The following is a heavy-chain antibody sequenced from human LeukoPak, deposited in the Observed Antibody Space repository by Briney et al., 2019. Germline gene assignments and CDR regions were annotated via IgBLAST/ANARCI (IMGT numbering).Heavy chain of an antibody. J-gene: IGHJ4*02. CDR2: VGPEDGET. CDR3: ATALMGIAAAGSYFDY. V-gene: IGHV1-24*01. CDR1: GYTLTQLS. Sequence: ASVKVSYKVSGYTLTQLSMHLLRQAPGKGREGAGGVGPEDGETIYAQKFQGRVTMTEDTSTDTAYMELSSLRSEDTAVYYCATALMGIAAAGSYFDYWGQGTLVTVSS. D-gene: IGHD6-13*01.